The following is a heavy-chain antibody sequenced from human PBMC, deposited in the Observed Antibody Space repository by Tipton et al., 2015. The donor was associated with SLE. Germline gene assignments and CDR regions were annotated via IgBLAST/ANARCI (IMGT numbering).Heavy chain of an antibody. V-gene: IGHV4-4*02. D-gene: IGHD2-8*01. CDR1: GGSINSYNW. Sequence: TLSLTCAVSGGSINSYNWWTWVRQPPGKGLEWIGRLYPGGSTNYNPALKSRVTISIDTSKDQFSLKLSSVAAADTAVYYCARASPGVWYFDLWGRGTLVTVSS. J-gene: IGHJ2*01. CDR3: ARASPGVWYFDL. CDR2: LYPGGST.